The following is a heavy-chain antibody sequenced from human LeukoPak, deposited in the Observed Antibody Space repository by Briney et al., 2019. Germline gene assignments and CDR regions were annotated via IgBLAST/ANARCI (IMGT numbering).Heavy chain of an antibody. D-gene: IGHD3-16*02. CDR1: GFPFITYN. CDR2: IDSSSSTI. Sequence: PGGSLRLSCAVSGFPFITYNMNWVRQAPGKGLEWVSYIDSSSSTIYYADSVKGRFTVSRDNAKNSLDLQMNSLRADDTAVYYCVRDRGISFYFYYWGQGTLVTVSS. V-gene: IGHV3-48*01. CDR3: VRDRGISFYFYY. J-gene: IGHJ4*02.